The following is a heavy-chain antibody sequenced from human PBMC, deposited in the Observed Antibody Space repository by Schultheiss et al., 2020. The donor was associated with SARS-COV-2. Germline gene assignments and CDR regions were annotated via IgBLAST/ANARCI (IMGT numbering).Heavy chain of an antibody. V-gene: IGHV3-30*18. Sequence: GGSLRLSCAASGFTFSSYGMHWVRQAPGKGLEWVAVISYDGSNKYYADSVKGRFTISRDNSKNTLYLQMNSLRAEDTAVYYCAKERLSGSYSPQGDYWGQGTLVTVSS. CDR1: GFTFSSYG. D-gene: IGHD1-26*01. J-gene: IGHJ4*02. CDR2: ISYDGSNK. CDR3: AKERLSGSYSPQGDY.